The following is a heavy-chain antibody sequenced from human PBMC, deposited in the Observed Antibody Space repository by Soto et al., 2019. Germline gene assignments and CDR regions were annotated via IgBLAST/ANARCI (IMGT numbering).Heavy chain of an antibody. D-gene: IGHD4-17*01. CDR3: AKGTAVTTGDMAY. V-gene: IGHV3-23*01. Sequence: EVLLLESGGGLVQPGGSLRLSCAASGFTFSSFAMTWVRQAPGKGLEWVSSLTGSGDSTYYADSVKGRFTISSDNSKNTLYLQMNSPRADDTALYYCAKGTAVTTGDMAYWVQGTRVTVSS. CDR2: LTGSGDST. CDR1: GFTFSSFA. J-gene: IGHJ4*02.